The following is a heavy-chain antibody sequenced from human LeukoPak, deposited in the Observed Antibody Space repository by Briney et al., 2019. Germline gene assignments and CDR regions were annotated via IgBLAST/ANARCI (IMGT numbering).Heavy chain of an antibody. J-gene: IGHJ4*02. CDR3: AKDIGMAAAGPFDY. CDR2: ISWNSGSI. CDR1: GFTFDDYA. Sequence: GGSLRLSCAASGFTFDDYAMHWVRQAPGKGLEWVSGISWNSGSIGYADSVKGRFTISRDNAKNSLYLQMNSLRAEDTALYYCAKDIGMAAAGPFDYWGQGTLVTVSS. D-gene: IGHD6-13*01. V-gene: IGHV3-9*01.